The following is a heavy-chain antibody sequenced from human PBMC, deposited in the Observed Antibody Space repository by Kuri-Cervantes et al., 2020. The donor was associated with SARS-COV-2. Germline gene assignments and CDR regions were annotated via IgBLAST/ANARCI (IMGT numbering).Heavy chain of an antibody. CDR1: GGSFSGYY. CDR3: ARGRRYSLPGGLDY. V-gene: IGHV4-34*01. Sequence: LRLSFAVYGGSFSGYYWSWIRQPPGKGLEWIGEINHSGSTNYNPSLKSRVTISVDTSKNQFSLKLSSVTAADTAVYYCARGRRYSLPGGLDYWGQGTLVTVSS. J-gene: IGHJ4*02. D-gene: IGHD3-9*01. CDR2: INHSGST.